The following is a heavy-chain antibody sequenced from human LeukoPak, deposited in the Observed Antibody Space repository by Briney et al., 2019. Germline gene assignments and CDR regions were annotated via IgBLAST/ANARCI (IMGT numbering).Heavy chain of an antibody. J-gene: IGHJ6*03. Sequence: GGSLRLSCAASGFTFSRNAMNWVRQAPGKGLEWVAAISGSGGSTYYADSVKGRFTISRDNSKNTLYLQMNSLRAEDTAVYYCAKRPTDYYYMDVWGKGTTVTVSS. V-gene: IGHV3-23*01. CDR2: ISGSGGST. CDR3: AKRPTDYYYMDV. CDR1: GFTFSRNA.